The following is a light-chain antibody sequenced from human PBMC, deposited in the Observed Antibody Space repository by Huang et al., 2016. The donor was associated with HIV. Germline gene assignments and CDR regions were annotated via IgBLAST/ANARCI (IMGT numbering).Light chain of an antibody. CDR2: AAS. Sequence: DIQMTQPPSSLSASVGDRVTITCRASQSISSYLNWYQQKPGKAPKLLIYAASSFQSGVPSRFSGSGSGTVFTLTISSLQPEDFATYYCQQSYSTPYTFGQGTKLEIK. CDR1: QSISSY. J-gene: IGKJ2*01. V-gene: IGKV1-39*01. CDR3: QQSYSTPYT.